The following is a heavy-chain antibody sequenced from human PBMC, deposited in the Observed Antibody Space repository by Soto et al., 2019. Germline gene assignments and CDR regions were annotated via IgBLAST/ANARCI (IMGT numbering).Heavy chain of an antibody. V-gene: IGHV4-34*01. D-gene: IGHD2-15*01. J-gene: IGHJ1*01. CDR3: AGTSRYCSGGSCYSNYLQH. Sequence: QVQLQQWGAGLLKPSETLSLTCAVYGGSFSGYYWSWIRQPPGKGLEWIGEINHSGSTNYNPSLKSRVTISVDTSKNQSSLKLSSVTAADTAVYYCAGTSRYCSGGSCYSNYLQHCGQGTLVTVSS. CDR2: INHSGST. CDR1: GGSFSGYY.